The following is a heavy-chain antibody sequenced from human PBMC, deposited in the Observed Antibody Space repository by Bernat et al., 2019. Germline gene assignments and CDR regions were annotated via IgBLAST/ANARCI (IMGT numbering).Heavy chain of an antibody. CDR2: INPNSGGT. Sequence: QVQLVQSGAEVKKPGASVKVSCKASGYTFTGYYMHWVRQAPGQGLEWMGRINPNSGGTNYAQKFQGRVTMTRDTSISTAYMELSRLRSDDTAVYYCAREHDDFWNGSQRAAWAFDIWGQGTLVSVSS. J-gene: IGHJ3*02. CDR1: GYTFTGYY. CDR3: AREHDDFWNGSQRAAWAFDI. D-gene: IGHD3-3*01. V-gene: IGHV1-2*06.